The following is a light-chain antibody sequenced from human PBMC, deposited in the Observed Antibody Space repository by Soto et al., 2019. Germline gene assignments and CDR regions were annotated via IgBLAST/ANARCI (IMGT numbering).Light chain of an antibody. V-gene: IGKV1-9*01. CDR1: QDISTY. CDR3: QQLDSDPPWT. Sequence: IQLTQSPSSLSASVGDRVTITCRASQDISTYLAWYQQNPGRAPKLLIYLASNLHTGVPSRFGDSGSGTEFTLTISSLQPEDFATYYCQQLDSDPPWTFGQGTRVEIK. J-gene: IGKJ1*01. CDR2: LAS.